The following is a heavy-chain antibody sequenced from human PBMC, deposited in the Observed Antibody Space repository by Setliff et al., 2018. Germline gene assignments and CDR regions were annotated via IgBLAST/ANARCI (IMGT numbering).Heavy chain of an antibody. CDR3: ARQSIFGSDAFDI. V-gene: IGHV5-51*01. CDR2: IYPGDSDT. CDR1: GCSFTSYW. D-gene: IGHD3-3*01. J-gene: IGHJ3*02. Sequence: ESLEISLKGCGCSFTSYWIGWVRQMPGKGLEWMGIIYPGDSDTRYSPSFQGQVTISADKSISTAYLPWSSLKAPYTAMYYCARQSIFGSDAFDIWGQGTMVTVSS.